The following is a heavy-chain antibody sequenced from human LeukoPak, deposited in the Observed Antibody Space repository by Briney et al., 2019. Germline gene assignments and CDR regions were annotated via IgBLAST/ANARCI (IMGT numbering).Heavy chain of an antibody. J-gene: IGHJ5*02. Sequence: GGSLRLSCAASGFTVSSNYMSWVRQAPGKGLEWVAVISYDGSNKYYADSVKGRFTISRDNSKNTLYLQMNTLRAEDTAVYYCAKDVSWNWFDPWGQGTLVTVSS. V-gene: IGHV3-30*18. CDR2: ISYDGSNK. CDR1: GFTVSSNY. CDR3: AKDVSWNWFDP.